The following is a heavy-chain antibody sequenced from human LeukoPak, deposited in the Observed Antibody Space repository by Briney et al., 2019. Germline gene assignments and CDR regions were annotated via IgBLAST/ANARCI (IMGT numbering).Heavy chain of an antibody. D-gene: IGHD6-6*01. CDR3: ALPSSSSFRYWGFDY. Sequence: GASVKVSCKASGYTFTSYGISWVRQAPGQGLEWMGGIIPIFGTANYAQKFQGRVTITTDESTSTAYMELSSLRSEDTAVYYCALPSSSSFRYWGFDYWGQGTLVTVSS. V-gene: IGHV1-69*05. J-gene: IGHJ4*02. CDR1: GYTFTSYG. CDR2: IIPIFGTA.